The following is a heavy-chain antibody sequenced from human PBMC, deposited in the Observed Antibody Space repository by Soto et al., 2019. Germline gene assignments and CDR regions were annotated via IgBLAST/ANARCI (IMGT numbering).Heavy chain of an antibody. J-gene: IGHJ4*02. CDR1: GGSISRYY. Sequence: SETLSLTCTVSGGSISRYYWNWIRQPPGKGLEWIGYISYSGSTNYNPSLKSRLTISGDTSKNQFSLNLSSVTAADTAVYYCARLVGGNERLDYWGQGTLVTVSS. CDR3: ARLVGGNERLDY. CDR2: ISYSGST. V-gene: IGHV4-59*08. D-gene: IGHD5-12*01.